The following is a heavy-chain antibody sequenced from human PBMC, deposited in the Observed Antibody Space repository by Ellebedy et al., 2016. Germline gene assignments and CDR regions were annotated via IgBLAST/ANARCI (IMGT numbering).Heavy chain of an antibody. J-gene: IGHJ6*03. D-gene: IGHD3-10*01. CDR3: AKAPAGSPSLHSYYMDV. CDR1: GFTFSSYS. CDR2: ISSSSSYI. Sequence: GGSLRLXXAASGFTFSSYSMNWVRQAPGKGLEWVSSISSSSSYIYYADSVKGRFTISRGSSQNTLDLQMNSLRTDDTAVYFCAKAPAGSPSLHSYYMDVWGKGSTVTVSS. V-gene: IGHV3-21*01.